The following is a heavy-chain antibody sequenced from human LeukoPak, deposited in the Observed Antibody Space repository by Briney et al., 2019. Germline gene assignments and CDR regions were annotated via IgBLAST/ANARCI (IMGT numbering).Heavy chain of an antibody. V-gene: IGHV4-31*03. Sequence: SQTLSLSCTVSGGSISSGGYYWSWIRQHPAKCLLWIGHIYYSGSTYYNPSLKSRVTISVDTSKNQFSLKLSSVTAADTAVYYCARVVDFWSGSHYDAFDIWGQGTMVTVSS. J-gene: IGHJ3*02. D-gene: IGHD3-3*01. CDR2: IYYSGST. CDR3: ARVVDFWSGSHYDAFDI. CDR1: GGSISSGGYY.